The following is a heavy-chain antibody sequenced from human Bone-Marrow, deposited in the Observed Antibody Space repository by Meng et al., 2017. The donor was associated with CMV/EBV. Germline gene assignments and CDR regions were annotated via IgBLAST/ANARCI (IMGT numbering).Heavy chain of an antibody. Sequence: SCAASGFAFSSFTMHWVRQAPGKGLEWVAVISYDGSNKYYADSVKGRFTISRDNSKNTLYLQMNSLRAEDTAVYYCARAALAEDYGYYYGMDVWGPGTTVTGSS. D-gene: IGHD4-17*01. CDR1: GFAFSSFT. CDR3: ARAALAEDYGYYYGMDV. CDR2: ISYDGSNK. J-gene: IGHJ6*02. V-gene: IGHV3-30*04.